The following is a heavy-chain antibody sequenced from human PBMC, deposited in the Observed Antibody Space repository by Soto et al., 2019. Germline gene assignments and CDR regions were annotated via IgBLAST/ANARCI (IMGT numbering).Heavy chain of an antibody. D-gene: IGHD1-1*01. CDR1: GASISSGNHY. J-gene: IGHJ4*02. CDR2: IYHSGIT. Sequence: QVQMQESGPGLVKPSETLSLTCTVSGASISSGNHYWSWVRQPPGKGLEWIGYIYHSGITNYNPSLKIRVTISADTSRNQFSLKVNSVTAADTAVYYCARGRDANSWGQGTLVTVSS. CDR3: ARGRDANS. V-gene: IGHV4-61*01.